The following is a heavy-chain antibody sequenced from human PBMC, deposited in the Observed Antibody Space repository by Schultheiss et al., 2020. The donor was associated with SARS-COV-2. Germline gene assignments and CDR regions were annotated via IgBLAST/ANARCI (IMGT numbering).Heavy chain of an antibody. CDR2: IKQDGSVE. CDR1: GFNLRNYW. CDR3: ARDPGYSGYDEVFDY. J-gene: IGHJ4*02. D-gene: IGHD5-12*01. Sequence: GGSLRLSCAASGFNLRNYWMDWVRQAPGKGLQWVANIKQDGSVEHYVDSVRGRFIISRDNAKNTLYLQMNSLRAEDTAVYYCARDPGYSGYDEVFDYWGQVTLVTVSS. V-gene: IGHV3-7*01.